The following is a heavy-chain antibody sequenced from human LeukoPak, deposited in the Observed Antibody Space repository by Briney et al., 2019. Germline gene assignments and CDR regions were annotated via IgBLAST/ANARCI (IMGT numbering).Heavy chain of an antibody. CDR3: AREGLVESDFDY. Sequence: GRSLRLSCAASGFTFSSYAMHWVRQAPGKGLEWVAVISYDGSNKYYADSVKGRFTISRDNSKNTLYLQMNSLRAEDTAVYYCAREGLVESDFDYWGQGTLVTVSS. V-gene: IGHV3-30*04. CDR1: GFTFSSYA. CDR2: ISYDGSNK. J-gene: IGHJ4*02. D-gene: IGHD2-15*01.